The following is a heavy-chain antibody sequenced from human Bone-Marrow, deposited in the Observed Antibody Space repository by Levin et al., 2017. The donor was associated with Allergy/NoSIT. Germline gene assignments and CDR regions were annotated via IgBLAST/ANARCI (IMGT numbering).Heavy chain of an antibody. V-gene: IGHV1-69*10. D-gene: IGHD6-19*01. CDR1: GGSITTYA. CDR3: ARAGSVSGPHDSFDI. Sequence: GASVKVSCKASGGSITTYAITWVRQAPGQGLEWMGGIIPIFGITHYAHTFRDRVTITAEKSTSTAYMEFSSLRSDDTAVYYCARAGSVSGPHDSFDIWGQGTIVTVSS. CDR2: IIPIFGIT. J-gene: IGHJ3*02.